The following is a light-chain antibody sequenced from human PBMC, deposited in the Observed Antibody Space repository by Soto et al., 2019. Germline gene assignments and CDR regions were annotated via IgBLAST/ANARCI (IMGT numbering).Light chain of an antibody. CDR2: DAS. J-gene: IGKJ4*01. Sequence: EIVLTQSPATLSLSPGERATLSCRASQSISSHSAWYQQKPGQAPRLLIYDASNRAPGIPARFSGSGSGTDFPLTISSLEPEDFAVYYCQQRSNWPLTFGGGTKVEIK. CDR1: QSISSH. V-gene: IGKV3-11*01. CDR3: QQRSNWPLT.